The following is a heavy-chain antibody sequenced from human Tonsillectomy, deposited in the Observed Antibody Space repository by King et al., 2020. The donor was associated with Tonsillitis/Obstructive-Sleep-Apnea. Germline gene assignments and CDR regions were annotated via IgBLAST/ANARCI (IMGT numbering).Heavy chain of an antibody. CDR1: GGSFSGYY. CDR3: GTNAGDYYYYMDV. D-gene: IGHD4-17*01. CDR2: INHSGST. Sequence: VQLQQWGAGLSKPSETLSLTCGVYGGSFSGYYWSWIRQPPGKGLEWIGEINHSGSTDYNSSLKSRVTISRDTSKNQFSLRLTSVTAAATAVYYCGTNAGDYYYYMDVWGKGTTVTVSS. J-gene: IGHJ6*03. V-gene: IGHV4-34*01.